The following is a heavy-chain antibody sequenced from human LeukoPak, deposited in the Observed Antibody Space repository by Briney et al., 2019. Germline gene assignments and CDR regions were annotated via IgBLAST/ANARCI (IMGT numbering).Heavy chain of an antibody. Sequence: SATLSLTCTVSGGSISSYYWSWIRQPPGKGLEWIGYIYHSGSTNHNPSLKSRVTISVDTSKNQFSLKLSSVTAADTAVYYCARDGYSGNDGIWGQGTLVTVSS. J-gene: IGHJ4*02. V-gene: IGHV4-59*01. D-gene: IGHD5-12*01. CDR2: IYHSGST. CDR1: GGSISSYY. CDR3: ARDGYSGNDGI.